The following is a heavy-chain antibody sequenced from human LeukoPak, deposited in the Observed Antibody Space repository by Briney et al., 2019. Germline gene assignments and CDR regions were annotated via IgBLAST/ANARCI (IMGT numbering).Heavy chain of an antibody. D-gene: IGHD3-10*01. Sequence: SETLSLTCTVSGGSISGHYWSWIRQPPGKGLEWIGYIYYTGSTNYNPSLKSRVTISVDTSKNQFSLKVGSVTAADTAVYYCARADYGSGSYFVDSWGQGTLVTVSS. V-gene: IGHV4-59*11. CDR1: GGSISGHY. CDR2: IYYTGST. J-gene: IGHJ4*02. CDR3: ARADYGSGSYFVDS.